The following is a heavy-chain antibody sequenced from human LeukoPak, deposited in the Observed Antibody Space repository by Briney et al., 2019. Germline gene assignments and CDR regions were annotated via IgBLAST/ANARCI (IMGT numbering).Heavy chain of an antibody. CDR1: GLTVTNAW. V-gene: IGHV3-15*04. Sequence: PGGSLRLSCAASGLTVTNAWMNWVRQAPGKGLEWVGRIASKTDGGTTDYAAPVKGRFTISRDDSKNTLFLQMNSLRAEDTAVYYCAKDSLSFLEWLPDGMDVWGQGTTVTVSS. D-gene: IGHD3-3*01. CDR2: IASKTDGGTT. J-gene: IGHJ6*02. CDR3: AKDSLSFLEWLPDGMDV.